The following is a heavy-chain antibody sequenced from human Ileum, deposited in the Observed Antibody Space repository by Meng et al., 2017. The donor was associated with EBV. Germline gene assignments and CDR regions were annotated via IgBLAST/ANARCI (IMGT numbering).Heavy chain of an antibody. D-gene: IGHD3-16*01. Sequence: LVDSWGSWGVRGGSRGSACSTLGSAFISEARTWVRQAPGKGLEWVSVISGSGDTTNYAESVKGRFTISRDNSKNTLFLELNSVRAEDTAGYYCARGRRGTYFYWGQGTLVTVSS. CDR2: ISGSGDTT. CDR1: GSAFISEA. J-gene: IGHJ4*02. CDR3: ARGRRGTYFY. V-gene: IGHV3-23*04.